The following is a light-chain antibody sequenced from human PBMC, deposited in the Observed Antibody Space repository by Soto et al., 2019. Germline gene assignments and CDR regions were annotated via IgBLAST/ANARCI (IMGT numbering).Light chain of an antibody. Sequence: EIVLTQSPGTLSLSPGERATLSCRASQSVSSSYLAWYQQKPGQAPRLLIYGTSSRATAIPHRFSGSGSGTDFTLTISSLEPEDFAVYYCQQYGSSSWTFGQGTKVEIK. J-gene: IGKJ1*01. CDR2: GTS. CDR3: QQYGSSSWT. CDR1: QSVSSSY. V-gene: IGKV3-20*01.